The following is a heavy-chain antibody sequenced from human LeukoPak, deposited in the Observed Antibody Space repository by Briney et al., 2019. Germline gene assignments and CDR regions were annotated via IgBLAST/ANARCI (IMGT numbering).Heavy chain of an antibody. CDR2: IHPGDSDT. J-gene: IGHJ4*02. CDR3: ATGIQLCCLDH. D-gene: IGHD5-18*01. Sequence: GESLKISCQVSGYTFISYWIARVRQLPGQGLEWMGIIHPGDSDTRYNPSFQGQVTISADRSISTAYLQWSSLKASDSAMYYCATGIQLCCLDHWGRGTLVTVSS. V-gene: IGHV5-51*01. CDR1: GYTFISYW.